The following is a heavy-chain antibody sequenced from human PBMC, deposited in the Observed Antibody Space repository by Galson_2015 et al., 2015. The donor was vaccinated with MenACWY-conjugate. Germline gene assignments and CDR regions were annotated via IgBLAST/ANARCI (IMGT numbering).Heavy chain of an antibody. D-gene: IGHD1-1*01. CDR2: IYNTGST. CDR1: GGSISSYH. CDR3: ARQAGRVRYGDGFDI. J-gene: IGHJ3*02. Sequence: ETLSLTCSVSGGSISSYHWNWIRQPPGKGLERIGYIYNTGSTNYNPSLKSRVTISADTSKNQFTLKLTSVTAADTAVYFCARQAGRVRYGDGFDIWGQGTMVTVSS. V-gene: IGHV4-59*01.